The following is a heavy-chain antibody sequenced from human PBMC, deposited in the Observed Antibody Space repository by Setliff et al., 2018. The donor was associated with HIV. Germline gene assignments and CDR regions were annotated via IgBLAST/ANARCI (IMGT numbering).Heavy chain of an antibody. J-gene: IGHJ4*02. Sequence: ASVKVSCKASGYTFNNYGISWVRQAPGQGLEWMGWINTHSGYTNYAQNVQGRVPVTMDTSTSTAYMELRSLKSDDTAVYYCARGKTWLRFLDYWGQGTLVTVSS. CDR2: INTHSGYT. V-gene: IGHV1-18*01. CDR1: GYTFNNYG. CDR3: ARGKTWLRFLDY. D-gene: IGHD5-12*01.